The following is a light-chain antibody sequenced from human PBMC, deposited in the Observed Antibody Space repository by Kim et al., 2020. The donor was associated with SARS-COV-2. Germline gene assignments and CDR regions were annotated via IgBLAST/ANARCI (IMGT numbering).Light chain of an antibody. V-gene: IGKV3-20*01. CDR2: LAS. CDR3: QQYNTALT. J-gene: IGKJ4*01. Sequence: EIVLTQSPGTLSLSPWERATLSCRASQSVNIHLAWYQHKPGQAPRLLISLASRRATGIPDRFSGSGSGTDFTLTISRLEPEDSAAYYCQQYNTALTFGGGTKVDIK. CDR1: QSVNIH.